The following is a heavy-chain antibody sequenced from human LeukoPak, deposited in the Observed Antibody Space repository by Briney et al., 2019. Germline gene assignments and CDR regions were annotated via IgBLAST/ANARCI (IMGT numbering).Heavy chain of an antibody. V-gene: IGHV3-30*18. J-gene: IGHJ4*02. CDR3: AKDRIAYSSRWHYFDY. CDR2: ISHDENNK. Sequence: PGRSLRLSCAASEFTFSSYDMHWVRQAPGKGLEWVAVISHDENNKYYADSVKGRFTISRDNSKNTLYLQMNSLRAEDTAVYFCAKDRIAYSSRWHYFDYWGQGALVTVSS. D-gene: IGHD6-13*01. CDR1: EFTFSSYD.